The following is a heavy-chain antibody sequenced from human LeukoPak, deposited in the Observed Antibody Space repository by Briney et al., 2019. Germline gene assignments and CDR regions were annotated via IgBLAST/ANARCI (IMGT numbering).Heavy chain of an antibody. CDR2: IYQSGSA. D-gene: IGHD2-2*01. J-gene: IGHJ4*02. CDR3: ARYTTSRFDY. CDR1: GYSISSYY. Sequence: SETLSLTCTVSGYSISSYYWGWIRQPPGKGLHWIGTIYQSGSAFYNPSLKSRVTISLDTSNNQFSLKLSSVTAADTAVYYCARYTTSRFDYWGQGTLVTVSS. V-gene: IGHV4-38-2*02.